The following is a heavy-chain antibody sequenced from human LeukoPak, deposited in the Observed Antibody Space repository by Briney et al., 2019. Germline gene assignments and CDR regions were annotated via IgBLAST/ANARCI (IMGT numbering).Heavy chain of an antibody. CDR2: INHSGST. CDR3: AKEGRMSMGIEY. D-gene: IGHD2-21*01. Sequence: SETLSLTCAVYGGSLSGYYWSWIRQPPGKGLEWIGEINHSGSTNYNPSLKSRVTMSVDTSKNQFSLKLRSVTAADTAVYYCAKEGRMSMGIEYRGPGTLVTVSS. V-gene: IGHV4-34*01. J-gene: IGHJ4*02. CDR1: GGSLSGYY.